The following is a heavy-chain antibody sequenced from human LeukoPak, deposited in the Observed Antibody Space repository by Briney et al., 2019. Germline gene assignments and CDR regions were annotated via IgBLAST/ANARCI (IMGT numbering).Heavy chain of an antibody. Sequence: QPGGSLRLSCAASGFTVSSNYMSWVRQAPGKGLEWVSVIYSGGSTYYADSVKGRFTISRDNSKNTLYLQMNSLTAEDTAVYYCARDSPRTGRYFDWLLFDYWGQGTLVTVSS. D-gene: IGHD3-9*01. J-gene: IGHJ4*02. CDR1: GFTVSSNY. CDR3: ARDSPRTGRYFDWLLFDY. V-gene: IGHV3-66*01. CDR2: IYSGGST.